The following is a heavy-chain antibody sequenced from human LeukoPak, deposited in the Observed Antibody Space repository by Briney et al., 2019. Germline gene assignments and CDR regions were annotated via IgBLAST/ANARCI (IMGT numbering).Heavy chain of an antibody. Sequence: GASVKVSCKASGYTFTSYYKHWVRQAPGQELEWMGIINPSGGSTSYAQKFQGRVTMTRDTSTSTVYMELSSLRSEDTAVYYCARVSAIRNYYGMDVGGQGTTVTVSS. CDR2: INPSGGST. J-gene: IGHJ6*02. V-gene: IGHV1-46*01. CDR3: ARVSAIRNYYGMDV. D-gene: IGHD2-21*02. CDR1: GYTFTSYY.